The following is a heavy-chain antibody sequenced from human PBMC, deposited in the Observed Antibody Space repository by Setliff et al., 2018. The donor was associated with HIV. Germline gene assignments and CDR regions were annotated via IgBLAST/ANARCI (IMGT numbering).Heavy chain of an antibody. D-gene: IGHD2-15*01. J-gene: IGHJ4*02. CDR3: GREDCSGGSCYAYPDY. CDR1: GYTFINYG. CDR2: INTYSGNT. Sequence: ASVKVSCKASGYTFINYGISWVRQAPGQGLEWMGWINTYSGNTNYAQKLQGRLTMTTEKSTSTVYMELRNLRSDDTAMYYCGREDCSGGSCYAYPDYWGQGTLVTVSS. V-gene: IGHV1-18*01.